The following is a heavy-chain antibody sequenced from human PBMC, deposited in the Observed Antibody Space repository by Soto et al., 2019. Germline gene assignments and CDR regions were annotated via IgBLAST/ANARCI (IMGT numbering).Heavy chain of an antibody. V-gene: IGHV1-69*13. D-gene: IGHD3-3*01. CDR1: GGTFSSYA. Sequence: GASVKVSCTASGGTFSSYAISWLRHAPGQGLEWMGAIIPIFGTANYAQKFQGRVTITADESTSTAYMELSSLRSEDTAVYYCARAKGEYDFWSGYYSYYYYYGMDVWGQGTTVTVSS. J-gene: IGHJ6*02. CDR3: ARAKGEYDFWSGYYSYYYYYGMDV. CDR2: IIPIFGTA.